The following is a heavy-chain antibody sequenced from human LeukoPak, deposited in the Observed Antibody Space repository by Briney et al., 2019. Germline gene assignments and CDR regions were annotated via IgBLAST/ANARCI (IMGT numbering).Heavy chain of an antibody. CDR1: GSIFAPYW. CDR2: IYPGDSDT. J-gene: IGHJ4*02. Sequence: GESLKISCTSSGSIFAPYWIGWVRQMPGKGLEWMGLIYPGDSDTRYSPSFQGQVTISADKSISTAYLQWSSLKASDTAMYYCARQDYYDSSYYYLVWGQGTLVTVSS. CDR3: ARQDYYDSSYYYLV. V-gene: IGHV5-51*01. D-gene: IGHD3-22*01.